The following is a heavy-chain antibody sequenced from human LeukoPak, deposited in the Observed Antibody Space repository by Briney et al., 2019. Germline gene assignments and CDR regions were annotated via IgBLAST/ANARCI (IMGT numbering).Heavy chain of an antibody. J-gene: IGHJ4*02. CDR3: ASKSSDHGELRFDY. CDR2: IYYTGTT. V-gene: IGHV4-59*01. D-gene: IGHD4-17*01. Sequence: SETLSLTCTMSGDSTNTYFWSWIRQPPGKGLEWIGYIYYTGTTNYNPSLKSRVTISVDTSKDQFSLRLSSVTAADTAVYYCASKSSDHGELRFDYWGQGTLVTVSS. CDR1: GDSTNTYF.